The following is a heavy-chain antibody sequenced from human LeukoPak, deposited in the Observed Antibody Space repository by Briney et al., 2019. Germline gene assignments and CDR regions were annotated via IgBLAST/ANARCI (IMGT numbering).Heavy chain of an antibody. CDR3: ASYCSGGSCYSYP. CDR1: GGSFSGYY. Sequence: PSETRSLTCAVYGGSFSGYYWSWIRQPPGKGLEWIGEINHSGSTNYNPSLKSRVTISVDTSKNQFSLKLSSVTAADTAVYYYASYCSGGSCYSYPWGQGTLVTVSS. D-gene: IGHD2-15*01. CDR2: INHSGST. V-gene: IGHV4-34*01. J-gene: IGHJ5*02.